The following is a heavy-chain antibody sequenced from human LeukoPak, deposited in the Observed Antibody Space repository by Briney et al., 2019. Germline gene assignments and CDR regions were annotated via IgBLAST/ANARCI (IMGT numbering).Heavy chain of an antibody. D-gene: IGHD3-10*01. Sequence: GGSLRLSCAASEFTFSSYGMHWVRQAPGKGLEWVAVISYDGSNKYYADSVKGRFTISRDNSKNTLYLQMNSLRAEDTAVYYCAKAVGYYGSGSSSDYWGQGTLVTVAS. CDR3: AKAVGYYGSGSSSDY. CDR2: ISYDGSNK. V-gene: IGHV3-30*18. CDR1: EFTFSSYG. J-gene: IGHJ4*02.